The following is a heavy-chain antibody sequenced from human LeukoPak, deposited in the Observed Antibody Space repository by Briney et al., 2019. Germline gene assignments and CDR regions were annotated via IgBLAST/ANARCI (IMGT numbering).Heavy chain of an antibody. CDR2: ISAYNGNT. CDR1: GYTFTSHG. CDR3: ARERDIVVITDY. D-gene: IGHD3-22*01. J-gene: IGHJ4*02. V-gene: IGHV1-18*01. Sequence: ASVKVSCKASGYTFTSHGISWVRQAPGQGLEWMGWISAYNGNTNYAQNLQGRVTMTTDTSTSTAYMELRSLRSDDTAVYYCARERDIVVITDYWGQGTLVTVSS.